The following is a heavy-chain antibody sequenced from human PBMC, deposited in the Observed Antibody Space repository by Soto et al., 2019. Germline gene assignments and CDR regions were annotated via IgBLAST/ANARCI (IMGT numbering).Heavy chain of an antibody. Sequence: LETLSLTCAVYGGSFTPYYWSWNWIRQPPGKGLEWIGEINHGGTTAYSSSLKSRVTISITTSKNQFSLKLSSVTAADTAVYYCASSNIAAAGFYYYGMDVWGQGTTVTVSS. V-gene: IGHV4-34*01. CDR1: GGSFTPYY. CDR3: ASSNIAAAGFYYYGMDV. J-gene: IGHJ6*02. D-gene: IGHD6-13*01. CDR2: INHGGTT.